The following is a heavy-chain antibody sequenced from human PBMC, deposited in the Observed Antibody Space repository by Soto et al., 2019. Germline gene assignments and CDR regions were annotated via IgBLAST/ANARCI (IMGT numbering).Heavy chain of an antibody. CDR1: GYVYISYG. D-gene: IGHD3-10*01. V-gene: IGHV1-18*04. CDR3: ARDQRYYGSGSYYSDS. Sequence: QVQLVQSGPEVKKPGASVKVSCKTCGYVYISYGSSWVRQAPGHGLEWVGWISAYTGKADYAQKFQGRVTMTTETSTSTAFLELRSLRSDDTAVYYCARDQRYYGSGSYYSDSWGQGTLVTVSS. J-gene: IGHJ4*02. CDR2: ISAYTGKA.